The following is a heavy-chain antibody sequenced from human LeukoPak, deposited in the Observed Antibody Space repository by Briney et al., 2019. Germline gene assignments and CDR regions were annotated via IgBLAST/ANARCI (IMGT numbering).Heavy chain of an antibody. V-gene: IGHV3-9*01. CDR2: ISWNSGNI. D-gene: IGHD6-13*01. CDR1: GFTFDDYA. Sequence: PGRSLRLSCAASGFTFDDYAMHWVRQAPGKGLEWVSGISWNSGNIGYADSVKGRFTISRDNAKNSLYLQMNSLRAEDTAVYYCATSPTAAVFDYWGQGTLVTVSS. CDR3: ATSPTAAVFDY. J-gene: IGHJ4*02.